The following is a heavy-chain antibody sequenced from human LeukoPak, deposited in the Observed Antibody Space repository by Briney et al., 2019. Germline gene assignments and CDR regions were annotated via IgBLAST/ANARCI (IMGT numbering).Heavy chain of an antibody. Sequence: GGSLRLSCAASGFTFSSYAMSWVRQAPGKGLEWVSSISTSGDNTYYADSVKCRFTISRDNSKNTLYLQMNSLRAEDTAVYYCAKGLYRSGSYPHFDYWGQGTLVTVSS. V-gene: IGHV3-23*01. CDR3: AKGLYRSGSYPHFDY. CDR1: GFTFSSYA. J-gene: IGHJ4*02. CDR2: ISTSGDNT. D-gene: IGHD3-10*01.